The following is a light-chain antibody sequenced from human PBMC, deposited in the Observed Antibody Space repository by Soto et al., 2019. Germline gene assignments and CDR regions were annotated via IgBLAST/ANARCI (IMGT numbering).Light chain of an antibody. CDR1: SSDVGGYNY. CDR3: SSYTSTITPCV. Sequence: QSVLTQPASVSGSPGQSITISCTGTSSDVGGYNYVSWYQHHPGKAPKLIIYEVSHRPSGASNHFSGYKSGNTASLTISGLQAEDEADYYCSSYTSTITPCVFGTGTKVPS. V-gene: IGLV2-14*01. J-gene: IGLJ1*01. CDR2: EVS.